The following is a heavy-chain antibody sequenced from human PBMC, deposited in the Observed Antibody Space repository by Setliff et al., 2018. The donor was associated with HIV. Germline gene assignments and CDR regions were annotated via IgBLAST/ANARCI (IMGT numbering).Heavy chain of an antibody. V-gene: IGHV4-31*03. J-gene: IGHJ3*02. Sequence: PSETLSLTCTVSGASISSATYYWSWIRQFPGKGLEWIGYISYSGSAHYNPSLKSRVSLSIDTSKNQFSLDLSSVTAAETALYYCARSDNYGSGTSLPFDCFDIWGQGTMVTVSS. CDR1: GASISSATYY. D-gene: IGHD3-10*01. CDR2: ISYSGSA. CDR3: ARSDNYGSGTSLPFDCFDI.